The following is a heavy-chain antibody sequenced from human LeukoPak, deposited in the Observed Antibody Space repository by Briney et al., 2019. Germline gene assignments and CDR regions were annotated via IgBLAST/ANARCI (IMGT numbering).Heavy chain of an antibody. CDR2: ISGSGGSR. J-gene: IGHJ3*01. CDR3: AKDLWWFGEYDAFDF. Sequence: PGGSLRLSCAASGFTFSSYAMNWVRQAPGEGLEWVSTISGSGGSRYYADSVKGRFTISRDNSKNTLFLQMNSLRAEDTAVYYCAKDLWWFGEYDAFDFWGQGTMVTVSS. V-gene: IGHV3-23*01. CDR1: GFTFSSYA. D-gene: IGHD3-10*01.